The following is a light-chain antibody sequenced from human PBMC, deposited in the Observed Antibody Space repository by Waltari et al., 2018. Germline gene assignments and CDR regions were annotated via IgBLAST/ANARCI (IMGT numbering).Light chain of an antibody. CDR3: SSYISSDTLEL. V-gene: IGLV2-14*03. Sequence: HSALTQPASVSGSPGQSITISCTGTSSDVGGYNYVSWYQQHPGKAPKHMIYDVRNRPSGVTKRFSGAKSGNTASLTSSGLKAEDAADYYCSSYISSDTLELFGGGNSPTVL. J-gene: IGLJ2*01. CDR1: SSDVGGYNY. CDR2: DVR.